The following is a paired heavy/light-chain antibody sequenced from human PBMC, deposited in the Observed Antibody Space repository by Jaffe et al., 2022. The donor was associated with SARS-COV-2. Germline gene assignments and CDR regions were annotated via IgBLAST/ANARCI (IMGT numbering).Light chain of an antibody. Sequence: DIQLTQSPSFLSASVGDRVTITCRASQGIASFLAWYQQTPGRAPKLLIRDASILQDGVPSRFSGSGSGTEFTLTISGLQPEDFGSYYCQQLNSFLPFGGGTKVEIE. CDR2: DAS. CDR1: QGIASF. CDR3: QQLNSFLP. V-gene: IGKV1-9*01. J-gene: IGKJ4*01.
Heavy chain of an antibody. Sequence: QVLLVESGPGLVKSSETLVLNCTVSGGSFTTFFWGWIRQPPGKALEWVGYIHYSGSTHYNPSLKSRITISMDASNNQFSLKLTSVIAADAAIYYCARGSAFWPNYYYSGMDVWGQGTTVTVSS. J-gene: IGHJ6*02. CDR1: GGSFTTFF. CDR2: IHYSGST. V-gene: IGHV4-59*01. CDR3: ARGSAFWPNYYYSGMDV.